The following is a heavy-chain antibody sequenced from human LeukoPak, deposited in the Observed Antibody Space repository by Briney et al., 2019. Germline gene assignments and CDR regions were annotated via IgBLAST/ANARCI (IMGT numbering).Heavy chain of an antibody. V-gene: IGHV1-2*02. CDR2: INPNSGGT. D-gene: IGHD4-17*01. CDR3: ARVGIGDGEGAFDI. Sequence: ASVKVSCKASGYTFTGYYMHWVRQAPGQGLEWMGWINPNSGGTNYAQKFQGRVTMTRDTSISTAYMELSRLRSDDTAVSYCARVGIGDGEGAFDIWGQGTMVTVSS. CDR1: GYTFTGYY. J-gene: IGHJ3*02.